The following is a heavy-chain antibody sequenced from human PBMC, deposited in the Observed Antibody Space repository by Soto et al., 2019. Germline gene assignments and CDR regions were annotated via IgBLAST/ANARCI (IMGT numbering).Heavy chain of an antibody. CDR1: GGTFVGHG. CDR3: AKDLPVTGGPYCSGGSCYGIDY. CDR2: ISYDGSNK. J-gene: IGHJ4*02. D-gene: IGHD2-15*01. Sequence: PGGPKRLPYTAVGGTFVGHGGRRSIKKRGRRREGAEVISYDGSNKNYADSVKGRFTISRDNSKNTVYLEMNSLRAEDTALYYCAKDLPVTGGPYCSGGSCYGIDYWGQGTLVSVPS. V-gene: IGHV3-30*18.